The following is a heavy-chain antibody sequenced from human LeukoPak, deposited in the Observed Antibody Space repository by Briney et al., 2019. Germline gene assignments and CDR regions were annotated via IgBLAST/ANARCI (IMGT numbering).Heavy chain of an antibody. D-gene: IGHD3-22*01. CDR2: INTNTGNP. J-gene: IGHJ6*03. V-gene: IGHV7-4-1*02. CDR3: ATGDYYDSSGYYVYYYYMDV. CDR1: GYTFTSYA. Sequence: ASVKVSCKASGYTFTSYAMNWVRQAPGQGLEWMGWINTNTGNPTYAQGFTGRFVFSLDTSVSTAYLQISSLKAEDTAVYYCATGDYYDSSGYYVYYYYMDVWGKGTTVTISS.